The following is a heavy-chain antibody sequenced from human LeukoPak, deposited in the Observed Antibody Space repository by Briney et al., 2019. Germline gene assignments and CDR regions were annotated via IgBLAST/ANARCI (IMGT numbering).Heavy chain of an antibody. CDR3: AGDRDPYSSGWYSAFDY. CDR1: GGSLSSSSYY. Sequence: PSETLSLTCTVSGGSLSSSSYYWGWIRQPPGKGLEWIGSIYYSGSTYYNPSLKSRVTISVDTSKNQFSLKLSSVTAADTAVYYCAGDRDPYSSGWYSAFDYWGQGTLVTVSS. J-gene: IGHJ4*02. CDR2: IYYSGST. V-gene: IGHV4-39*07. D-gene: IGHD6-19*01.